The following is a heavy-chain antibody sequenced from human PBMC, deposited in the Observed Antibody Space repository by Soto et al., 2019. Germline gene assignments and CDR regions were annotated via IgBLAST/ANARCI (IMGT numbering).Heavy chain of an antibody. CDR3: ARDAGSFDY. CDR2: ISGYNGNT. V-gene: IGHV1-18*01. Sequence: ASVKVSCKASGYTFNMHGISWVRQAPGQGLEWMGWISGYNGNTDYAQKLQGRDTLTTDASTSTAYMELRSLRPDDTAVYYCARDAGSFDYWGQGTLVTVSS. D-gene: IGHD3-10*01. J-gene: IGHJ4*02. CDR1: GYTFNMHG.